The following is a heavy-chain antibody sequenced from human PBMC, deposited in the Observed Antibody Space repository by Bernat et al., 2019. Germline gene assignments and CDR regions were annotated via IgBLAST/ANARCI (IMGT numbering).Heavy chain of an antibody. Sequence: QVQLQESGPGLVKPSETLSLTCTVSGGSISSYYWSWIRQPPGKGLEWIGYIYYSGSTNYNPSLKSRVTISVDTSKNQFSLKLSSVTAADTAVYYCARGFTMVRGVIHSCDYWGQGTLVTVSS. CDR2: IYYSGST. CDR3: ARGFTMVRGVIHSCDY. CDR1: GGSISSYY. V-gene: IGHV4-59*01. D-gene: IGHD3-10*01. J-gene: IGHJ4*02.